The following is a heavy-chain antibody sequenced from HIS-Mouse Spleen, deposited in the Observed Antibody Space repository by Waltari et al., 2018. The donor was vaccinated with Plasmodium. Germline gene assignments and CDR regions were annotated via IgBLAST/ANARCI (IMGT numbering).Heavy chain of an antibody. CDR3: TTGLGAFDI. J-gene: IGHJ3*02. V-gene: IGHV3-30*03. CDR1: GFTFSSYG. Sequence: QVQLVESGGGVVQPGRSLRLSCAASGFTFSSYGIHWVRQAPGKGLEWVAVISYDGSNKYYADSVKGRFTISRDNSKNTLYLQMNSLRAEDTAVYYCTTGLGAFDIWGQGTMVTVSS. CDR2: ISYDGSNK.